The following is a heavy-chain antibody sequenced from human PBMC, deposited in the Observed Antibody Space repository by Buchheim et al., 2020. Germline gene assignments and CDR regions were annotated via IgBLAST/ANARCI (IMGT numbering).Heavy chain of an antibody. CDR2: ISSSSSTI. CDR3: AGGRYNDDIDY. D-gene: IGHD3-22*01. V-gene: IGHV3-48*01. CDR1: GFTFSSYS. Sequence: EVQLVESGGGLVQPGWSLRLSCAASGFTFSSYSMNWVRQAPGKGLEWVSYISSSSSTIYYADSVKGRFTISRDNAKNSLYLQINAQRAEDNAVYYCAGGRYNDDIDYWGQGTL. J-gene: IGHJ4*02.